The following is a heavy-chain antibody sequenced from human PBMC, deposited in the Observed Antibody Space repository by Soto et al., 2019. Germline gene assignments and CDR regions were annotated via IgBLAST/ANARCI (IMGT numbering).Heavy chain of an antibody. V-gene: IGHV1-18*01. D-gene: IGHD5-18*01. CDR2: INPYNGNT. CDR3: ARDTAMALPDA. CDR1: GYTFTSYA. Sequence: QVQLVQSGTEVKKPGASVKVSCKASGYTFTSYAISWVRQAPGQGLEWMGWINPYNGNTNYAQKLQDRVTMTTDTSTSTAYMELSSLRSDDTALYCCARDTAMALPDAWGQGSLVTVSS. J-gene: IGHJ1*01.